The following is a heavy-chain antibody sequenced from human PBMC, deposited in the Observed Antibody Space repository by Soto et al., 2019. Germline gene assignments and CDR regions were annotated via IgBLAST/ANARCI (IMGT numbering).Heavy chain of an antibody. CDR2: ISYDGSNK. J-gene: IGHJ6*02. CDR1: GFTFNTYA. CDR3: ARDSGSIYYYYYYAMEV. D-gene: IGHD3-10*01. Sequence: QVQLVESGGGVVQPGRSLRLSCAASGFTFNTYAIHWVRQAPGKGLEWVALISYDGSNKYYADSVKGRFTISRDNSKNTLFLQMNSLRGEDTAVYYCARDSGSIYYYYYYAMEVWGQGTTVTVS. V-gene: IGHV3-30-3*01.